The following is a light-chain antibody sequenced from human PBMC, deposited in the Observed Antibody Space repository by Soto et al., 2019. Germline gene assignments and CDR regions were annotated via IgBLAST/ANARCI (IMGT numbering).Light chain of an antibody. CDR3: QQYNHYWP. J-gene: IGKJ1*01. V-gene: IGKV1-5*01. Sequence: DIQMNQSPSTLSASVGDRVTITCRASQSISSWLAWYQQKPGKAPKVLIYDASSLESGVPSRFSGSGSGTEFSLTISSLQPDDFATYYCQQYNHYWPFGQGTRVEIK. CDR2: DAS. CDR1: QSISSW.